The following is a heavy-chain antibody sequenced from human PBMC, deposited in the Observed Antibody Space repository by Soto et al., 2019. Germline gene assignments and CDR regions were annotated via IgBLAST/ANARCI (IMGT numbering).Heavy chain of an antibody. CDR1: GFTVSSNY. J-gene: IGHJ3*02. CDR3: ARNSAYYYDSSGLGAFDI. Sequence: GGSLRLSCAASGFTVSSNYMSWVRQAPGKGLEWVSVIYSGGSTYYADSVKGRFTISRDNSKNTLYLQMNSLRAEDTAVYYCARNSAYYYDSSGLGAFDIWGQGTMVTVSS. D-gene: IGHD3-22*01. CDR2: IYSGGST. V-gene: IGHV3-53*01.